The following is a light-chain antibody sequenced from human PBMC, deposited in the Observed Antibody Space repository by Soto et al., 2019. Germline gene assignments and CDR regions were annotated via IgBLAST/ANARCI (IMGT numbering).Light chain of an antibody. CDR3: QRYDKWPLT. CDR1: QSISGN. V-gene: IGKV3-15*01. CDR2: HTS. J-gene: IGKJ4*01. Sequence: EIVMTQSPATLSVSPGESATLSCRASQSISGNLAWYQQKPGLSPRLLIYHTSTRATGVPARFSGSGSGTEFSLTISSLQSEDFAVYYCQRYDKWPLTFGGGTKVDIK.